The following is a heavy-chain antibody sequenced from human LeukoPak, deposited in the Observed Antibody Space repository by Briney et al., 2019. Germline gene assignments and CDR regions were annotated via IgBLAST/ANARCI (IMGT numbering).Heavy chain of an antibody. CDR2: IRGSGSGM. Sequence: GGSLTLSCAASGFAFSDFSMNWVRQAPGKGLEWVANIRGSGSGMCRGNYYADSVQGRFTISRDNAKNSLYLQINSLRAEDTAFYFCARDDNWGFDYWGQGALVTVSS. CDR1: GFAFSDFS. CDR3: ARDDNWGFDY. J-gene: IGHJ4*02. D-gene: IGHD7-27*01. V-gene: IGHV3-21*05.